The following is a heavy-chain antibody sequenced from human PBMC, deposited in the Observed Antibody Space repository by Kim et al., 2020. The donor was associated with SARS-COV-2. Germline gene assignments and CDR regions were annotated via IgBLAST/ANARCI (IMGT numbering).Heavy chain of an antibody. CDR3: ARDYIVVVPAAISRGLDY. V-gene: IGHV1-46*01. D-gene: IGHD2-2*02. Sequence: GRVTMTRDTSTSTVYMELSSLRSEDTAVYYCARDYIVVVPAAISRGLDYWGQGTLVTVSS. J-gene: IGHJ4*02.